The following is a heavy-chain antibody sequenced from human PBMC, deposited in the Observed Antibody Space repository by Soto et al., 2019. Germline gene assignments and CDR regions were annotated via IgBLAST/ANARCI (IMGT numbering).Heavy chain of an antibody. CDR3: AKDRTTAGTTVRFDP. V-gene: IGHV3-23*01. Sequence: GSLRLSCAASGFTFSSYAMSWVRQAPGKGLEWVSTISGSGGSTYYADSVKGRFTTSRDNSKNTLYLQLNSLRAEDTAVYYCAKDRTTAGTTVRFDPWGQGTLVTVSS. D-gene: IGHD1-1*01. CDR2: ISGSGGST. J-gene: IGHJ5*02. CDR1: GFTFSSYA.